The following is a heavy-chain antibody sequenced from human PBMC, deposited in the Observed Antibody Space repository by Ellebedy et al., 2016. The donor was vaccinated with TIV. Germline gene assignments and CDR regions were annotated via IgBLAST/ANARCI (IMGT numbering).Heavy chain of an antibody. D-gene: IGHD2-2*01. CDR3: ARDRRAVVPAATLDY. CDR2: ISGSGGST. J-gene: IGHJ4*02. Sequence: GESLKISXAASGFTFSSYAMSWVRQAPGKGLEWVSAISGSGGSTYYADSVKGRFTISRDNSKNTLYLQMNSLRAEDTAVYYCARDRRAVVPAATLDYWGQGTLVTVSS. V-gene: IGHV3-23*01. CDR1: GFTFSSYA.